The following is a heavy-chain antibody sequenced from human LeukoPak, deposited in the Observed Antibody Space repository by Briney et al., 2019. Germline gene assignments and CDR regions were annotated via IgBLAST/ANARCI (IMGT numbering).Heavy chain of an antibody. CDR3: AKDGMEIRFSPDYFDY. V-gene: IGHV3-23*01. CDR1: GFTFSSYA. Sequence: HPGGSLRLSCAASGFTFSSYAMSWVRQAPGKGLEWVSAISGSGGSTYYADSVXGRFTISRDNSKNTLYLQMNSLRAEDTAVYYCAKDGMEIRFSPDYFDYWGQGTLVTVSS. J-gene: IGHJ4*02. CDR2: ISGSGGST. D-gene: IGHD1-1*01.